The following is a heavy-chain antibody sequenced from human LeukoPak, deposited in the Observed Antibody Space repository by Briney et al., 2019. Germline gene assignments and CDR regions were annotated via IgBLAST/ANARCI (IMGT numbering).Heavy chain of an antibody. CDR1: GGTFSSYA. J-gene: IGHJ4*02. CDR3: AREVDDSSGYWVYFDY. Sequence: SVKVSCKASGGTFSSYAISWVRQAPGQGLEWMGGIIPIFGTANYAQKFQGRVTITADESTSTAYMELSSLRSEDTAVYYCAREVDDSSGYWVYFDYWGQGTLVTVSS. D-gene: IGHD3-22*01. V-gene: IGHV1-69*01. CDR2: IIPIFGTA.